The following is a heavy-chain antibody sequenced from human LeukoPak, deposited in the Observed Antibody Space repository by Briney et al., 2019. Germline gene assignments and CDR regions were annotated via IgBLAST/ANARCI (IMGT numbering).Heavy chain of an antibody. V-gene: IGHV1-46*01. CDR2: INPSGGST. Sequence: GASVKVSCKASGYTFTSYYMHWVRQAPGQGLEWMGIINPSGGSTSYAQKFQDRVTITRNTSISTAYMELSSLRSEDTAVYYCARRVDYGDYCFDYWGQGTLVTVSS. J-gene: IGHJ4*02. CDR3: ARRVDYGDYCFDY. CDR1: GYTFTSYY. D-gene: IGHD4-17*01.